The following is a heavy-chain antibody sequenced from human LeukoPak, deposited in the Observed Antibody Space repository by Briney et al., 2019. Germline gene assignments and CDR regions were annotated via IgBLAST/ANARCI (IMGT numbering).Heavy chain of an antibody. D-gene: IGHD1-26*01. Sequence: SETLSLTCAVYGGTLADYYWSWIRQSPGQGLEWIGEINQRGSANYNPSLKSRFTISVDTSRNQFSLKVHSVTAADTAVYYCAKGPRWEELEGVWGQGTLVTVSS. J-gene: IGHJ4*02. V-gene: IGHV4-34*01. CDR1: GGTLADYY. CDR2: INQRGSA. CDR3: AKGPRWEELEGV.